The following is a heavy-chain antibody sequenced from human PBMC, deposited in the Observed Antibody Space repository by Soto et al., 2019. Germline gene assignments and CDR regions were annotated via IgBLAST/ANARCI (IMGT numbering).Heavy chain of an antibody. CDR3: ARAGDFWSGYHSGGLYYYYGMDV. D-gene: IGHD3-3*01. CDR2: INPSGGST. J-gene: IGHJ6*02. CDR1: GYTFSRDD. V-gene: IGHV1-46*01. Sequence: SVKVDCKAAGYTFSRDDRHWVRHATGQGLEWMGIINPSGGSTSYAQKFQGRVTMTRDTSTSTVYMELSSLRSEDTAVYYCARAGDFWSGYHSGGLYYYYGMDVWGQGTTVTVSS.